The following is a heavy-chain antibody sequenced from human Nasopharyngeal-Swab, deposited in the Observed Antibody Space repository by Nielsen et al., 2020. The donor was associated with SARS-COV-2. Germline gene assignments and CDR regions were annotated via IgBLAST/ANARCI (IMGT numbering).Heavy chain of an antibody. J-gene: IGHJ6*02. CDR1: GFIFSNYA. CDR3: AKDVEVARFGELLLYYYYYGMDV. V-gene: IGHV3-30*18. Sequence: GGSLRLSCAASGFIFSNYAMHWVRQAPGKGLEWVAVISYDGTNKYYEDSVKGRFTISRDNSKKTLYMQVNSLRTDDTAVYYCAKDVEVARFGELLLYYYYYGMDVWGQGTTVTVSS. D-gene: IGHD3-10*01. CDR2: ISYDGTNK.